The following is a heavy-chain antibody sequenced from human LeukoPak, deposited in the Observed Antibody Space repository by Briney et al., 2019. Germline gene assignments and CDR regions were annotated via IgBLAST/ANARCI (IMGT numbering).Heavy chain of an antibody. J-gene: IGHJ6*02. CDR1: GGSISSSSYY. V-gene: IGHV4-39*01. CDR3: ARPTLPLYYGSGNVKRYYYGMDV. CDR2: TYYSGST. D-gene: IGHD3-10*01. Sequence: SETLSLTCTVSGGSISSSSYYWGWIRQPPGKGLEWIGSTYYSGSTYYNPSLKSRVTISVDTSKNQFSLKLSSVTAADTAVYYCARPTLPLYYGSGNVKRYYYGMDVWGQGTTVTVSS.